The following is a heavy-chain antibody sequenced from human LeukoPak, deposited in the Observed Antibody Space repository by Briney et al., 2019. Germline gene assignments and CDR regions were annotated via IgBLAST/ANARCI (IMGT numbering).Heavy chain of an antibody. V-gene: IGHV3-48*01. Sequence: GGSLRLSCAASGFTFSSYAMSWVRQAPGKGLEWVSYISGSSGIIDYADSVRGRFTISRDNAKNSLYLQMNSLRAEDTAVYYCAKGLYNSGQRGYFDYWGQGTLVTVSS. CDR2: ISGSSGII. CDR3: AKGLYNSGQRGYFDY. J-gene: IGHJ4*02. CDR1: GFTFSSYA. D-gene: IGHD6-19*01.